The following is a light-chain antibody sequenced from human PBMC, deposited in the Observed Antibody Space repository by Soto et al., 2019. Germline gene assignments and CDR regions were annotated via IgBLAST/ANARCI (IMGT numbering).Light chain of an antibody. CDR2: GAS. Sequence: EIVLTQSPATLSLSPGEMATLSCRASQSVSSYLAWYQQKPGQAPRIIIYGASTRATGIPARFSGSWSGTEFTLTINSLQSEDVAVYYCQQYNNWPRTFGQGTKVDIK. J-gene: IGKJ1*01. CDR1: QSVSSY. V-gene: IGKV3-15*01. CDR3: QQYNNWPRT.